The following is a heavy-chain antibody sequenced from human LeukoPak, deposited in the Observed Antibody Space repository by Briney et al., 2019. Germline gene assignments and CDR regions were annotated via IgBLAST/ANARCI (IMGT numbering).Heavy chain of an antibody. D-gene: IGHD3-3*01. CDR2: INPNSGGT. J-gene: IGHJ4*02. Sequence: GASVKVSCKASGYTFTGYYMHWVRQAPGQGLEWMGWINPNSGGTNYAQKLQGRVTMTTDTSTSTAYMELRSLRSDDTAVYYCAREEPIFGVVTTYYFDYWGQGTLVTVSS. CDR3: AREEPIFGVVTTYYFDY. V-gene: IGHV1-2*02. CDR1: GYTFTGYY.